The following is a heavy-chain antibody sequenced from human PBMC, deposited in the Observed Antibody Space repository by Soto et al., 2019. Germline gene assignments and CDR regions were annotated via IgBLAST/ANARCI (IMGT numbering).Heavy chain of an antibody. J-gene: IGHJ4*02. CDR1: GGSISSGGYY. Sequence: SETLSLTCTVSGGSISSGGYYWSWIRQHPGKGLEWIGYIYYSGSTYYNPSLKSRVTISVDTSKNQFSLKLSSVTAADTAVYYCARDRYGDGKDWGQGTLVTVSS. CDR2: IYYSGST. V-gene: IGHV4-31*03. D-gene: IGHD4-17*01. CDR3: ARDRYGDGKD.